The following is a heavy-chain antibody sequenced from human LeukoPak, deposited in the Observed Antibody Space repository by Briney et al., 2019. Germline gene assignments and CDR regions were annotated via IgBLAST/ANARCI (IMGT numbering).Heavy chain of an antibody. CDR2: ISSSGSTI. V-gene: IGHV3-11*04. CDR1: GFTCSDYY. D-gene: IGHD3-22*01. J-gene: IGHJ4*02. CDR3: ARDAYYDSSGYLKY. Sequence: GSPRLSCAASGFTCSDYYMSWIRQAPGKGLEWVSYISSSGSTIYYADSVKGRFTISRDNAKNSLYLQMNSLRAEDTAVYYCARDAYYDSSGYLKYWGQGTLVTVPS.